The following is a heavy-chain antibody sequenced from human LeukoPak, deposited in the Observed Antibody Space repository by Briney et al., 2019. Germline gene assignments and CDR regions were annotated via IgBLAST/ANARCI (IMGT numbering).Heavy chain of an antibody. Sequence: SETLSLTCAVYGGSFSGYYWSWIRQPPGKGREGIGEINHSGSTNYNPSLKSRVTISVDTSKNQFYLKLSSVTAADTAVYYCATRYSSSWYFGISFGGYFDYWGQGTLVTVSS. CDR1: GGSFSGYY. CDR2: INHSGST. CDR3: ATRYSSSWYFGISFGGYFDY. V-gene: IGHV4-34*01. D-gene: IGHD6-13*01. J-gene: IGHJ4*02.